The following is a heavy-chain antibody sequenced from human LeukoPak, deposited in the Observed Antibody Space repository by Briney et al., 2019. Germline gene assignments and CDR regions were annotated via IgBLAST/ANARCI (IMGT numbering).Heavy chain of an antibody. CDR1: GFTFSSYW. D-gene: IGHD1-26*01. CDR2: IASDGSST. V-gene: IGHV3-74*01. J-gene: IGHJ4*02. CDR3: ARGGSYSLAIGQ. Sequence: PGGSLRLSCAASGFTFSSYWMNWVRQAPGKGLVWVSRIASDGSSTTYADSVKGRFSISRDNAKNTLYLQMNSLRAEDTAVYFCARGGSYSLAIGQWGQGTLVTVSS.